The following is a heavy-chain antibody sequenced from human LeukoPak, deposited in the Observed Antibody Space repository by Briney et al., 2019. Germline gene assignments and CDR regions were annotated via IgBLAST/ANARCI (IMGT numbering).Heavy chain of an antibody. V-gene: IGHV3-23*01. Sequence: GGSLRLSCAASGFTFSTYAVGWVRQPPGKGLEWVSTGGRGGATYYADSVKGRFTISRDNSKNTLYLQMNSLRVEDTAVYYCAKVSRSGWYMEDYCGQGTLVTVSS. D-gene: IGHD6-19*01. CDR1: GFTFSTYA. CDR3: AKVSRSGWYMEDY. J-gene: IGHJ4*02. CDR2: GGRGGAT.